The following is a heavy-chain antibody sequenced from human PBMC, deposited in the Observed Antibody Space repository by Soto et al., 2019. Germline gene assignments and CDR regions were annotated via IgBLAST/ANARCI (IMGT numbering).Heavy chain of an antibody. CDR1: GFTFSTYW. Sequence: GGSLRLSCAASGFTFSTYWMYWVRQVPGKGLVWVSRTDTDGSDTSYADSVKGRFTISRDNAKNTLYLQMNSLRAEDTAVYYCARDRGWSLFDYWGQGTLVTV. CDR3: ARDRGWSLFDY. V-gene: IGHV3-74*01. D-gene: IGHD6-19*01. CDR2: TDTDGSDT. J-gene: IGHJ4*02.